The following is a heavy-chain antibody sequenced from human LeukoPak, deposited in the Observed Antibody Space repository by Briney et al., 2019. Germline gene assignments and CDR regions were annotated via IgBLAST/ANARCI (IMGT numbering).Heavy chain of an antibody. V-gene: IGHV4-4*07. CDR2: IYTSGIT. CDR1: GGSISSYH. J-gene: IGHJ4*02. CDR3: ARALYYYDSSGYLY. Sequence: SETLSLTCSVSGGSISSYHWSWIRQPAGKGLEWIGRIYTSGITNYNPSLKSRVTISVDTSKNQFSLKLSSVTAADTAVYYCARALYYYDSSGYLYWGQGTLVTVSS. D-gene: IGHD3-22*01.